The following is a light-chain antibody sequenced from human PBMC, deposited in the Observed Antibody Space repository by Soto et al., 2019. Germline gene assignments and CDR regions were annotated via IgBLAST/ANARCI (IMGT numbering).Light chain of an antibody. CDR1: QVIGSRY. J-gene: IGKJ2*01. Sequence: EIVMTQSPGTLSLSPGERATISCRASQVIGSRYLAWYHQKSGQAPRLLIYGASSRATGIPDRVSGSGSGTDFPLTISRLETEDCGVYYCKQFGSSIRHTFGKGNKLEIK. V-gene: IGKV3-20*01. CDR3: KQFGSSIRHT. CDR2: GAS.